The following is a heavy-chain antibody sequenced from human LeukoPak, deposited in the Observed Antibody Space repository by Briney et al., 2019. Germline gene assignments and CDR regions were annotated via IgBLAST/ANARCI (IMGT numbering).Heavy chain of an antibody. D-gene: IGHD6-13*01. CDR2: ISSGSTYI. Sequence: GGSLRLSCAASGFTFSSYSMNWVRQAPGKGLEWVSSISSGSTYIYYGDPLKGRFTISRDNAKNSLYLQMNSLRAEDTAVYYCARRVASASDAFDIWGQGTMVTVSS. CDR1: GFTFSSYS. V-gene: IGHV3-21*01. J-gene: IGHJ3*02. CDR3: ARRVASASDAFDI.